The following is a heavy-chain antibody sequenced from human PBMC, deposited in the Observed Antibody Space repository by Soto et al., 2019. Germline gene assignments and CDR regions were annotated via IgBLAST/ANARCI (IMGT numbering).Heavy chain of an antibody. CDR2: IWYDGSNK. J-gene: IGHJ4*02. D-gene: IGHD6-13*01. V-gene: IGHV3-33*01. CDR3: AIGGSSSWYLPFDY. Sequence: GGSLRLSCAASGFTFSSYGMHWVRQAPGKGLEWVAVIWYDGSNKYYADSVKGRFTISRDNSKNTLYLQMNSLRAEDTAVYYCAIGGSSSWYLPFDYWGQGTRVTVSS. CDR1: GFTFSSYG.